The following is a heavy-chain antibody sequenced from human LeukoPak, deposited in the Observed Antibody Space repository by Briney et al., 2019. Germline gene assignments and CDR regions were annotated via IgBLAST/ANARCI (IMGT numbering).Heavy chain of an antibody. CDR1: GLTVSHNY. CDR3: IVFGDSNH. Sequence: GGSLRLSCAASGLTVSHNYVSWVRQAPGKGLEWVSAIHTSGDTCYADSVKGRFTISRDTSKNTLYLQINSLGVEDTAVYYCIVFGDSNHWGQGTLVTVSS. V-gene: IGHV3-53*01. D-gene: IGHD4-17*01. J-gene: IGHJ5*02. CDR2: IHTSGDT.